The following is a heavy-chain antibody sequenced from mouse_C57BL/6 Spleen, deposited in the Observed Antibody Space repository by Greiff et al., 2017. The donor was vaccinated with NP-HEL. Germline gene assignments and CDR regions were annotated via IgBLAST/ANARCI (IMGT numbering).Heavy chain of an antibody. V-gene: IGHV1-69*01. CDR3: ARRGYDYPFAY. Sequence: QVQLQQPGAELVMPGASVTLSCKASGYTFTSYWMHWVKQRPGQGLEWIGEIDPSDSYTNYNQKFRGKSTLTVDKSSSTAYMQLSSLTSEDSAVYYCARRGYDYPFAYWGQGTLVTVSA. CDR2: IDPSDSYT. D-gene: IGHD2-4*01. J-gene: IGHJ3*01. CDR1: GYTFTSYW.